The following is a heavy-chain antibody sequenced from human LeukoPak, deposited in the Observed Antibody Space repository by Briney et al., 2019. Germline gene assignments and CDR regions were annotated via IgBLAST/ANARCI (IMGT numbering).Heavy chain of an antibody. CDR3: XXIHATGWXDWFFDL. Sequence: PGRSLRLSCAASGFSFSNYAMHWVRQAPGKGLEWVAVISKDGGNTHYADSVKGRFTVSRDDSKNTLYLQMNSVRSDDTAFYHXXXIHATGWXDWFFDLWGRGSQVTVSS. CDR1: GFSFSNYA. J-gene: IGHJ2*01. CDR2: ISKDGGNT. D-gene: IGHD6-19*01. V-gene: IGHV3-30*04.